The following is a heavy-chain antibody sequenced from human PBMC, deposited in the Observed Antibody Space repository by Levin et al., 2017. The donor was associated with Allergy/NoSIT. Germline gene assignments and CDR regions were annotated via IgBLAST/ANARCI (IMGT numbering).Heavy chain of an antibody. CDR1: GFTFSSYA. CDR2: ISYDGSNK. D-gene: IGHD3-22*01. V-gene: IGHV3-30*04. J-gene: IGHJ6*02. CDR3: ARDLKTMIVVVITVGMDV. Sequence: SCAASGFTFSSYAMHWVRQAPGKGLEWVAVISYDGSNKYYADSVKGRFTISRDNSKNTLYLQMNSLRAEDTAVYYCARDLKTMIVVVITVGMDVWGQGTTVTVSS.